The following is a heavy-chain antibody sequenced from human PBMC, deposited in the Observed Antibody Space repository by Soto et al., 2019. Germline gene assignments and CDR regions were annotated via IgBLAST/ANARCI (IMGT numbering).Heavy chain of an antibody. CDR3: AHRQRTVVVGAPFDL. V-gene: IGHV2-5*02. CDR2: IYWDDDK. Sequence: QITLWESGPTLVQPTQTLTLTCTLSGVSLSTSGEGVGWIRQPPGKALEWLALIYWDDDKRFSPSLKSRLAITRDISKNQVVMIMTDMAPEDTGIYYCAHRQRTVVVGAPFDLWGQGSQVTVSS. J-gene: IGHJ4*02. CDR1: GVSLSTSGEG. D-gene: IGHD2-15*01.